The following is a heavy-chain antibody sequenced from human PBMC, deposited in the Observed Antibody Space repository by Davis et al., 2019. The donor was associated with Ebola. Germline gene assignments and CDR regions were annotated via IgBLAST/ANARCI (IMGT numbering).Heavy chain of an antibody. CDR1: GFTFSNAW. CDR3: TSDLTVSGDY. V-gene: IGHV3-15*01. D-gene: IGHD4-17*01. J-gene: IGHJ4*02. CDR2: IKGKTDGGTT. Sequence: GESLKISCAASGFTFSNAWMSWVRQAPGKGLEWVGRIKGKTDGGTTDYAAPVKGRFTTSRDDSKNTLYLQMNSLKTEDTAVYYCTSDLTVSGDYWGQGTLVTVSS.